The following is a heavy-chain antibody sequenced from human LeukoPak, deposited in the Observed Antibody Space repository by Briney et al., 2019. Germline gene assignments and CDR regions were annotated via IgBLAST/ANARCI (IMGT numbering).Heavy chain of an antibody. V-gene: IGHV4-61*02. CDR3: AREATQEFDY. J-gene: IGHJ4*02. CDR1: GGSISSSSYY. Sequence: PSETLSLTCTVSGGSISSSSYYWSWIRQPAGKGLEWIGRIYTSGSTNYNPSLKSRVTISVDTSKNQFSLKLSSVTAADTAVYYCAREATQEFDYWGQGTLVTVSS. D-gene: IGHD5-12*01. CDR2: IYTSGST.